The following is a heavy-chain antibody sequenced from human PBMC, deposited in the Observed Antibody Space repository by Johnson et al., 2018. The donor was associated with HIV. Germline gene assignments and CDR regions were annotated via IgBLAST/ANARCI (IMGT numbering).Heavy chain of an antibody. Sequence: QVQLVESGGDLVQPGKSLRLSCAASGFTFSSYDMHWVRQAPGKGLEWVAVISYDGSNKYYADSVKGRFTISRDNSKNTLYLQMNSLKTEDTAVYYCTTDRYAFDIWGQGTLVTVSS. CDR2: ISYDGSNK. CDR3: TTDRYAFDI. V-gene: IGHV3-30-3*01. D-gene: IGHD1-1*01. J-gene: IGHJ3*02. CDR1: GFTFSSYD.